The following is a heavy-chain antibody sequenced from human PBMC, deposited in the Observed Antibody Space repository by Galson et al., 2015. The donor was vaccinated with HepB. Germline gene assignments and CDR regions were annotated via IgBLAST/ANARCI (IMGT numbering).Heavy chain of an antibody. CDR3: ARGGWGELYFDWLFDAFDI. Sequence: SVKVSCKASGYTFTSYYMHWVRQAPGQGLEWMGIINPSGGSTSYAQKFQGRVTMTRDTSTSTVYMELSSLRSEDTAVYYCARGGWGELYFDWLFDAFDIWGQGTMVTVSS. J-gene: IGHJ3*02. CDR2: INPSGGST. V-gene: IGHV1-46*03. CDR1: GYTFTSYY. D-gene: IGHD3-9*01.